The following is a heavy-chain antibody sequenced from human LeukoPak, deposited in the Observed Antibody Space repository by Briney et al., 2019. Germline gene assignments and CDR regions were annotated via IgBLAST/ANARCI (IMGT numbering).Heavy chain of an antibody. CDR1: GGSISSYY. V-gene: IGHV4-4*07. Sequence: SETLSHTCTVSGGSISSYYWSWIRQPAGKGLEWIGRIYTSGSTNYNPSLKSRVTMSVDTSKNQFSLKLSSVTAADTAVYYCARDDFWSGYRAFDIWGQGTMVTVSS. CDR3: ARDDFWSGYRAFDI. D-gene: IGHD3-3*01. J-gene: IGHJ3*02. CDR2: IYTSGST.